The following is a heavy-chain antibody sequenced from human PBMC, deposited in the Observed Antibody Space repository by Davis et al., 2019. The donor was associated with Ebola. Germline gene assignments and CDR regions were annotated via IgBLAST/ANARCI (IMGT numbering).Heavy chain of an antibody. CDR3: ARDLPVGPFDY. CDR2: ISAYNGNT. Sequence: ASVKVSCKASGGTFSSYAISWVRQAPGQGLEWMGWISAYNGNTNYAQKLQGRVTMTTDTSTSTAYLELRSLRSDDTAVYYCARDLPVGPFDYWGQGTLVTVSS. V-gene: IGHV1-18*01. CDR1: GGTFSSYA. J-gene: IGHJ4*02.